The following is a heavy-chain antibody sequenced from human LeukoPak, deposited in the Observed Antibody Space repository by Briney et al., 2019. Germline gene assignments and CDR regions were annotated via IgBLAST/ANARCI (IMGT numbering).Heavy chain of an antibody. Sequence: GGSLRLSCVASGFTFEHYGMHWVRQVPGKGLEWVSYITWNSAYKGYADSVRGRFAISRDNAKKSLHLQMNSLTGDDTAFYYCAKASDYGGNEFDFWGQGTLVTVSS. CDR2: ITWNSAYK. CDR3: AKASDYGGNEFDF. V-gene: IGHV3-9*01. D-gene: IGHD4-23*01. CDR1: GFTFEHYG. J-gene: IGHJ5*01.